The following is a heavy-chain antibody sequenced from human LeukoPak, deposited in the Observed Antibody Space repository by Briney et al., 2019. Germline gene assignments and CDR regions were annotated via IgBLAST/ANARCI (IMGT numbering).Heavy chain of an antibody. D-gene: IGHD4-23*01. Sequence: ESGPTLVKPTQAPTLTCTLSGFSLSSSGVGVGWIRQPPGKALEWPALIYWDDDKRYSPSLKSRLTITKDSSKNQVVLTMTSIDPLDTATYYCAHSSRPGYGGNIHYWGQGTLVTVSS. CDR2: IYWDDDK. V-gene: IGHV2-5*02. J-gene: IGHJ4*02. CDR3: AHSSRPGYGGNIHY. CDR1: GFSLSSSGVG.